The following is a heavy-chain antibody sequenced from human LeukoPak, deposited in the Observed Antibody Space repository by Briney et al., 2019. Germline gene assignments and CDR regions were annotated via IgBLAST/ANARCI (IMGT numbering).Heavy chain of an antibody. J-gene: IGHJ6*02. CDR3: AKALRDSSGFYIYYGIDV. CDR2: ITWNSRIV. CDR1: GFTFADYA. V-gene: IGHV3-9*01. D-gene: IGHD3-22*01. Sequence: GRSLRLSCAASGFTFADYAMYWVRQAPGKGLEWVSGITWNSRIVAYADSVKGRFTISRDNAKNSLYLQMNSLRAEDTALYYCAKALRDSSGFYIYYGIDVWGQGTTVTVAS.